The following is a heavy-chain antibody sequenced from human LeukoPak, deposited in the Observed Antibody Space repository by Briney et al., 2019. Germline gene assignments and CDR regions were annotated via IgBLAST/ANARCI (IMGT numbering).Heavy chain of an antibody. CDR2: ISGSGGST. V-gene: IGHV3-23*01. Sequence: GGSLRLPCAASGFTFSSYAMSWVRQAPGKGLEWVSAISGSGGSTYYADSVKGRFTISRDNSKNTLYLQMNSLRAEDTAVYYCAKDPGYSSGQNWFDPWGQGTLVTVSS. CDR3: AKDPGYSSGQNWFDP. D-gene: IGHD6-19*01. CDR1: GFTFSSYA. J-gene: IGHJ5*02.